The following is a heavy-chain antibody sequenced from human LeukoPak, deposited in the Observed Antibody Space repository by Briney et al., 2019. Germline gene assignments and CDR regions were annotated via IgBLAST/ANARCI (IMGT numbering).Heavy chain of an antibody. CDR3: ARSLYYYDSSGYVDY. CDR2: IYYSGST. D-gene: IGHD3-22*01. CDR1: GGSISSYY. V-gene: IGHV4-59*08. Sequence: SETLSLTCTVSGGSISSYYWSWIRQPPGKGLEWIGYIYYSGSTNYNPSLKSRVTISVDTSKNQFSLKLSSVTAADTAVYYCARSLYYYDSSGYVDYWGQGTLVTVSS. J-gene: IGHJ4*02.